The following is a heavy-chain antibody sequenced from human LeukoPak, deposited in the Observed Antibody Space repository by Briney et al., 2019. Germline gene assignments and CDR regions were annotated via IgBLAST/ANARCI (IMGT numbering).Heavy chain of an antibody. Sequence: GESLKISCKGSGYTFTTYWIGWVRQMPGKGLEWMGIIYPGDSDTRYSPSFQGQVTISADKSISTAYLQWSSLKASDTAMYYCVRRTTTIITPGAFDIWGQGTMVTVTS. CDR1: GYTFTTYW. CDR3: VRRTTTIITPGAFDI. CDR2: IYPGDSDT. V-gene: IGHV5-51*01. D-gene: IGHD4-11*01. J-gene: IGHJ3*02.